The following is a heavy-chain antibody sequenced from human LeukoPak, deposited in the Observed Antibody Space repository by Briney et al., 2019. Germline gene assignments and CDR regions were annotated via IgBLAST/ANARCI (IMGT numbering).Heavy chain of an antibody. CDR3: ARLRRGY. Sequence: GGSLRLSCAASGLTVSSNHMSWVRQAPGHGLEWVSLIKSDGTTEYADSVKGRFTISRGNSKNTLFLQMNSLRVEDTAVYYCARLRRGYWGRGTPVTVSS. J-gene: IGHJ4*02. CDR2: IKSDGTT. CDR1: GLTVSSNH. V-gene: IGHV3-53*01.